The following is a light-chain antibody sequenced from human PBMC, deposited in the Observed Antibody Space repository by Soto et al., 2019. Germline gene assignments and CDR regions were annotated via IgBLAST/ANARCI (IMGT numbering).Light chain of an antibody. CDR1: SSDVGTYNF. V-gene: IGLV2-14*01. CDR3: SSYTSSNTLV. Sequence: QSALTQPASVSGSPGQSITISCTGTSSDVGTYNFVSWYQQHPGKVPKLMISEVSNRPSGVSNRFTGSKSGNTASLTISGLQGEDEADYYCSSYTSSNTLVFGTGTKLNVL. CDR2: EVS. J-gene: IGLJ1*01.